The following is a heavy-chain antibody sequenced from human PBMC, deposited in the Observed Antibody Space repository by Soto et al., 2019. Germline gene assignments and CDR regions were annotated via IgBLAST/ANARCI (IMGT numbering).Heavy chain of an antibody. V-gene: IGHV1-69*01. CDR2: IIPIFGTA. Sequence: QVQLVQSGAEVKKPGSSVKVSCKASGGTFSSYAISWVRQAPGQGLEWMGGIIPIFGTANYAQKFQGRVTITADESTSTAYMELSSLRSEDTTVYYCVSGGTKQWLVKGGYYYGMDVWGQGTTVTVSS. CDR1: GGTFSSYA. D-gene: IGHD6-19*01. J-gene: IGHJ6*02. CDR3: VSGGTKQWLVKGGYYYGMDV.